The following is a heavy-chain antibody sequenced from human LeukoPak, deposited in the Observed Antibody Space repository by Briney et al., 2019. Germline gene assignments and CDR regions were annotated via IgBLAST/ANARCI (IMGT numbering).Heavy chain of an antibody. CDR3: AHTRTGDLNS. CDR1: GYTFTNYC. J-gene: IGHJ4*02. D-gene: IGHD3-3*01. CDR2: INPSDSDT. Sequence: GESLKISCNAYGYTFTNYCIGWLRQMPGKGLEWMGTINPSDSDTRYSPSFQGQVIISVDKSINTAYLQWSSLRASDTAMYYCAHTRTGDLNSWGQGTLVTVSS. V-gene: IGHV5-51*01.